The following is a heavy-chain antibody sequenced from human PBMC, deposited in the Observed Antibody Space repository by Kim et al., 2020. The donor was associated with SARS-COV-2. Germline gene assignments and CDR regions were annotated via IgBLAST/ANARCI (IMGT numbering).Heavy chain of an antibody. Sequence: YADSVKGRFTISRDNSKNTLYLQMNSLRAEDTAVYYCAKDGEKDENWFDPWGQGTLVTVSS. V-gene: IGHV3-23*01. D-gene: IGHD2-15*01. CDR3: AKDGEKDENWFDP. J-gene: IGHJ5*02.